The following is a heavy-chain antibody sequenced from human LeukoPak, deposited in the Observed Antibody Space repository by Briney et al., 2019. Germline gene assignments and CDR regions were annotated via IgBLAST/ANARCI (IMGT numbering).Heavy chain of an antibody. CDR2: IIPNSGGT. CDR3: ARAEYSYGYGFDY. J-gene: IGHJ4*02. Sequence: GASVKVSCKASGYTFTGYYMHWVRQAPGQGLEWMGWIIPNSGGTNYAQKFQGRVTMTRDTSISTAYMELSRLRSDDTAVYYCARAEYSYGYGFDYWGQGTLVTVSS. D-gene: IGHD5-18*01. V-gene: IGHV1-2*02. CDR1: GYTFTGYY.